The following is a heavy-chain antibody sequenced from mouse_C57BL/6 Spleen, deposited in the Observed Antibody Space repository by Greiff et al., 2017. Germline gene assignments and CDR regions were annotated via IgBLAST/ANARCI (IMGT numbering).Heavy chain of an antibody. CDR1: GYTFTSYW. CDR3: ARRGGQHRLEPLAD. CDR2: IDPSDSYT. Sequence: QVQLQQPGAELVKPGASVKLSCTASGYTFTSYWMPWVKQRPGQGLEWIGEIDPSDSYTNYNQKFKGKATLTVDTSSSTAYMQLSSLTSEDSAVYYCARRGGQHRLEPLADWGQGTLVTVAA. V-gene: IGHV1-50*01. D-gene: IGHD3-2*02. J-gene: IGHJ3*01.